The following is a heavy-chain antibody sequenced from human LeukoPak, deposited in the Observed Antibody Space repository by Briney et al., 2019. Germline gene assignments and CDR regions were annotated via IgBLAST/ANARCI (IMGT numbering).Heavy chain of an antibody. CDR2: ISNSGGRT. CDR1: GFTFSSYA. Sequence: GGSLRLSCAASGFTFSSYAMGWVRQAPGKGLEWVSSISNSGGRTFYTDSVKGRFTISRDNSKITLYLQMNSLRAEDTAVYYCAKSYNGYESKPDYWGQGTLVTVSS. CDR3: AKSYNGYESKPDY. J-gene: IGHJ4*02. D-gene: IGHD5-12*01. V-gene: IGHV3-23*01.